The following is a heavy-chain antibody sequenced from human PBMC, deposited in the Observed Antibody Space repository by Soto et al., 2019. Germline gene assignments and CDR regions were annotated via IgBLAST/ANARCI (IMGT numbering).Heavy chain of an antibody. CDR3: AKDLVAVAGRDYYYGMDV. V-gene: IGHV3-43*01. Sequence: GGSLRLSCAASGFTLDDYTMHWVRQAPGKGLEWVSLISWDGGSTYYADSVKGRFTISRDNSKNSLYLQMNSLRTEDTALYYCAKDLVAVAGRDYYYGMDVWGQGTTVTVSS. CDR1: GFTLDDYT. J-gene: IGHJ6*02. D-gene: IGHD6-19*01. CDR2: ISWDGGST.